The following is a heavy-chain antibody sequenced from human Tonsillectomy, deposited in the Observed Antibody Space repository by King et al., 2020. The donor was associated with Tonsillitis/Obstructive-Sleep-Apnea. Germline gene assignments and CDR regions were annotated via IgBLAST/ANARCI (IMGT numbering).Heavy chain of an antibody. J-gene: IGHJ1*01. V-gene: IGHV3-64D*06. D-gene: IGHD3-22*01. CDR3: VKDPDDSSPRGFQH. Sequence: VQLVESGGGLVQPGGSLRLSCSASGFTFSSYAMHWVRQAPGKGLDYVSAISSNGGSTYYADSVKGRFTISRDNSKNTLYLQMSSLRAEDTAVYYCVKDPDDSSPRGFQHWGQGTLVTVSS. CDR1: GFTFSSYA. CDR2: ISSNGGST.